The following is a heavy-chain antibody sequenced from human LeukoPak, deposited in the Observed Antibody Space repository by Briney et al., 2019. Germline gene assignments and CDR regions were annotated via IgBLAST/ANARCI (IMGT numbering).Heavy chain of an antibody. J-gene: IGHJ4*02. CDR2: ISYDGSNK. CDR1: GFTFSSHA. Sequence: GGSLRLSCAASGFTFSSHAMHWVRQAPGKGLEWVAVISYDGSNKYYADSVKGRFTISRDNSKNTLYLQMNSLRAEDTAVYYCARDRRGSSGYYFTLDYWGQGTLVTVSS. D-gene: IGHD3-22*01. V-gene: IGHV3-30*01. CDR3: ARDRRGSSGYYFTLDY.